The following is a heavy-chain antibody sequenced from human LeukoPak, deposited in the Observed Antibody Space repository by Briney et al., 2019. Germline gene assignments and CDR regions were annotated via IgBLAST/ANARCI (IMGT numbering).Heavy chain of an antibody. Sequence: PGGSLRLSCAASGFTFDDYAMHWVRQAPGKGLEWVSGISWNSGSIGYAGSVKGRFTISRDNAKNSLYLQMNSLRAEDTALYYCAKGPGVVVAKDYYFDYWGQGTLVTVSS. J-gene: IGHJ4*02. D-gene: IGHD2-15*01. CDR1: GFTFDDYA. CDR2: ISWNSGSI. CDR3: AKGPGVVVAKDYYFDY. V-gene: IGHV3-9*01.